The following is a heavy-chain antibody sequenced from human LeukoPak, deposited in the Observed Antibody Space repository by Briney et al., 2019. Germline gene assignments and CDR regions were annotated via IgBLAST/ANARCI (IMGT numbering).Heavy chain of an antibody. CDR1: GGSISSGGYY. Sequence: SETLSLTCTVSGGSISSGGYYWSWIRQHPGKGLEWIGYIYYSGSTYYNPSLKSRVTISVDTSKNQFSLRLSSVTAADTAVYYCARTYYYDSSGYYYFDYWGQGTLVTVSS. CDR2: IYYSGST. J-gene: IGHJ4*02. CDR3: ARTYYYDSSGYYYFDY. V-gene: IGHV4-31*03. D-gene: IGHD3-22*01.